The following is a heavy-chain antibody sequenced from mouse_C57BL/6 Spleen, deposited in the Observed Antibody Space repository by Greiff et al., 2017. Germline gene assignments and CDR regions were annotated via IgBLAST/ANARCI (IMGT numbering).Heavy chain of an antibody. D-gene: IGHD1-1*01. CDR3: ARGPYYYGSSPWYFDV. CDR1: GYAFSSSW. Sequence: QVQLQQSGPELVKPGASVKISCKAFGYAFSSSWMNWVKQRPGKGLEWIGRIYPGDGDTNYNGKFKGKATLTADKSSSTAYMHLSSLTSEDSAVYFCARGPYYYGSSPWYFDVWGTGTTVTVSS. J-gene: IGHJ1*03. V-gene: IGHV1-82*01. CDR2: IYPGDGDT.